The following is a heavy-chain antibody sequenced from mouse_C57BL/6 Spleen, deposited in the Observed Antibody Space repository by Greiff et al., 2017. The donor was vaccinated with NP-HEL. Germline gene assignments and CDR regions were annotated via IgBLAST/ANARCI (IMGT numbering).Heavy chain of an antibody. Sequence: VQLQQPGAELVKPGASVKLSCKASGYTFTSYWMHWVKQRPGQGLEWIGMIHPNSGSTNYNEKFKSKATLTVDKSSSTAYMQLSSLTSEDAAVYCCASRSTEGFFAYWGQGTLVTVSA. V-gene: IGHV1-64*01. CDR3: ASRSTEGFFAY. CDR2: IHPNSGST. J-gene: IGHJ3*01. D-gene: IGHD3-3*01. CDR1: GYTFTSYW.